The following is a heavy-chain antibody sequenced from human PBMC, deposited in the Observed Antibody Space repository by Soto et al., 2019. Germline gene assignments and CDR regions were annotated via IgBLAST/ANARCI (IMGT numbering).Heavy chain of an antibody. CDR3: AREIVVVPAAIPSRYYYYGMDV. V-gene: IGHV5-10-1*01. Sequence: GESLKISCKGSGYSFTSYWISWVRQMPGKGLEWMGRIDPSDSYTNYSPSFQGHVTISADKSISTAYLQWSSLKASDTAMYYCAREIVVVPAAIPSRYYYYGMDVWGQGTTVTVSS. CDR1: GYSFTSYW. J-gene: IGHJ6*02. D-gene: IGHD2-2*02. CDR2: IDPSDSYT.